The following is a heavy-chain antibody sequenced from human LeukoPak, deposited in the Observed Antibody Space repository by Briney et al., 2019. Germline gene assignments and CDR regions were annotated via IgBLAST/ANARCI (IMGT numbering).Heavy chain of an antibody. Sequence: GGSLRLSCAVSGLSLRNVWMNWLRQAPGKGLEWVGLIKRETDGGTTDFAAPVKGRFTISRDDSKNTLYLQMNRLTSEDTAVYYCAQGSGFYYDYWGQGTLVTVSS. D-gene: IGHD3-22*01. J-gene: IGHJ4*02. CDR3: AQGSGFYYDY. CDR1: GLSLRNVW. V-gene: IGHV3-15*07. CDR2: IKRETDGGTT.